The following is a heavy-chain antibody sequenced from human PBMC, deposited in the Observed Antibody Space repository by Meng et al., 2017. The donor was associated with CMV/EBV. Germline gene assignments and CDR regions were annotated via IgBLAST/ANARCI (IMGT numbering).Heavy chain of an antibody. Sequence: ASVKVSCKASGYTFTSYYMHWVRQAPGQGLEWMGIINPSGGSTSYAQKFQGRVTMTRDTSTSTVYMELSSLRSEDTAVYYCARCVVVPAAHATPRIWFDPWGQGTLVTVSS. J-gene: IGHJ5*02. D-gene: IGHD2-2*01. CDR1: GYTFTSYY. CDR3: ARCVVVPAAHATPRIWFDP. V-gene: IGHV1-46*01. CDR2: INPSGGST.